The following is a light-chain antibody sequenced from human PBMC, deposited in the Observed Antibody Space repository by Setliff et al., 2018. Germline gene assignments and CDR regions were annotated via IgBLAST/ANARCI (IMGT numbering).Light chain of an antibody. J-gene: IGLJ1*01. CDR2: EVN. V-gene: IGLV2-14*02. CDR3: NAYASDTTDV. Sequence: QSALTQPASVSGSPGQSITISCAGTSSDIGSYHLVSWYQQHPGKVPKLIIYEVNKRPSGVSNRFSGSKSGNTAYLTISGLQTEDEAEYYCNAYASDTTDVFGSGTKVTVL. CDR1: SSDIGSYHL.